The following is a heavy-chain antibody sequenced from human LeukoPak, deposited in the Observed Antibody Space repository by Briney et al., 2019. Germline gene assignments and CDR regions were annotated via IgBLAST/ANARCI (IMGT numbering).Heavy chain of an antibody. D-gene: IGHD6-19*01. V-gene: IGHV4-39*07. J-gene: IGHJ4*02. CDR3: ARAHSSGWYSFVGNFDY. CDR2: IYYSGST. Sequence: GSLRLSCAASGFTFSSYSMNWVRQPPGKGLEWIGSIYYSGSTYYNPSLKSRVTISVDTSKNQFSLKLSSVTAADTAVYYCARAHSSGWYSFVGNFDYWGQGTLVTVSS. CDR1: GFTFSSYS.